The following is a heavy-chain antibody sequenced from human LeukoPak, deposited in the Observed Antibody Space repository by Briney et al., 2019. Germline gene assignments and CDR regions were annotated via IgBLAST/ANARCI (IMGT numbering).Heavy chain of an antibody. CDR2: IYHSGST. CDR1: DYSISSGYY. V-gene: IGHV4-38-2*02. Sequence: SETLSLTCTVSDYSISSGYYWGWIRQPPGKGLEWIESIYHSGSTYYNPSLKSRVTISVDTSKNQLSLKLSSVTAADTAVYYCARGKGQLAQWFDPWGQGTLVTVSS. J-gene: IGHJ5*02. CDR3: ARGKGQLAQWFDP. D-gene: IGHD6-13*01.